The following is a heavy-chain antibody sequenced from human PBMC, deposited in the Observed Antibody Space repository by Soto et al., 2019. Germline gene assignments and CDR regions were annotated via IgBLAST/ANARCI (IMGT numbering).Heavy chain of an antibody. J-gene: IGHJ4*02. V-gene: IGHV4-30-4*01. D-gene: IGHD3-22*01. Sequence: SETLSLTCTVSGGSISSGDYYWSWIRQPPGKGLEWIGYIYYSGSTYYNPSLKSRVTISVDTSKNQFSLKLSSVTAADTAVYYCAREPVPPTYYYDSSGYYSGGYFDYWGQGTLVTVSS. CDR1: GGSISSGDYY. CDR3: AREPVPPTYYYDSSGYYSGGYFDY. CDR2: IYYSGST.